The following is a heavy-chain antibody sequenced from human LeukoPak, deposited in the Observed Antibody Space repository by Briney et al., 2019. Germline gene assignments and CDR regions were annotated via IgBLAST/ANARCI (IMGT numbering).Heavy chain of an antibody. Sequence: SVKVSCKASGGTFSSYTISWVRQAPGQGLEWMGRIIPILGIANYAQKFQGRVTITADKSTSTAYMELSSLRSEDTAVYYCARGLCSSTRCYLSWFDPWGQGTLVTVSS. CDR1: GGTFSSYT. CDR2: IIPILGIA. CDR3: ARGLCSSTRCYLSWFDP. J-gene: IGHJ5*02. V-gene: IGHV1-69*02. D-gene: IGHD2-2*01.